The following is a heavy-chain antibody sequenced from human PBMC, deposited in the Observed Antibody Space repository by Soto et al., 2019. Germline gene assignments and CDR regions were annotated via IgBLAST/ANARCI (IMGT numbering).Heavy chain of an antibody. CDR3: ASLDCGGGSCYFDY. D-gene: IGHD2-15*01. CDR1: GGSVSGNY. CDR2: INHSGST. V-gene: IGHV4-34*01. Sequence: SETLSLTCAVYGGSVSGNYWSRIRQPPGKGLEWIGEINHSGSTNYNPSLKSRVSISLDTSKNQFSLKLSSVTAADTAVYYCASLDCGGGSCYFDYWGQGTLVTVSS. J-gene: IGHJ4*02.